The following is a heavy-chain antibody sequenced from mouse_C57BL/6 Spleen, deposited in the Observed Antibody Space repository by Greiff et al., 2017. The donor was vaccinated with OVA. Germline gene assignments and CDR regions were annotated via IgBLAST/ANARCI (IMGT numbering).Heavy chain of an antibody. CDR3: ASDSSGYGYFDY. CDR2: ISYDGSN. J-gene: IGHJ2*01. V-gene: IGHV3-6*01. CDR1: GYSITSGYY. Sequence: EESGPGLVKPSQSLSLTCSVTGYSITSGYYWNWIRQFPGNKLEWMGYISYDGSNNYNPSLKNRISITRDTSKNQFFLKLNSVTTEDTATYYCASDSSGYGYFDYWGQGTTLTVSS. D-gene: IGHD3-2*02.